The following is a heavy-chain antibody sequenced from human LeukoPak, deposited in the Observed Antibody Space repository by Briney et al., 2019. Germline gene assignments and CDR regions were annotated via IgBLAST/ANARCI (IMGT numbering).Heavy chain of an antibody. CDR3: AKGSAQYYFDS. D-gene: IGHD3-10*01. Sequence: GGSLRLSCAASGFTFSRFGMHWVRQAPGKGLEWVSAIIESGESTYYTDSVKGRSTISRDNSKNTLYLQMNSLRGEDTAFYYCAKGSAQYYFDSWGPGTLVTVSS. CDR2: IIESGEST. CDR1: GFTFSRFG. J-gene: IGHJ4*02. V-gene: IGHV3-23*01.